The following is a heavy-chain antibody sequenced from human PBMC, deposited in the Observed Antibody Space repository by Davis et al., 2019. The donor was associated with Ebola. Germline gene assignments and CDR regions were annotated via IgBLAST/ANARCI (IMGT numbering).Heavy chain of an antibody. CDR2: IKQDGSEK. V-gene: IGHV3-7*03. Sequence: GESLKISCAASGFTFRSYWMTWVRQAPGKGLEWVANIKQDGSEKYYVDSVKGRFTISRDNAKNSLYLEMNPLRVEDTAVYYCARGGAAAAGPFDNWGQGVLVTASS. J-gene: IGHJ4*02. D-gene: IGHD6-13*01. CDR3: ARGGAAAAGPFDN. CDR1: GFTFRSYW.